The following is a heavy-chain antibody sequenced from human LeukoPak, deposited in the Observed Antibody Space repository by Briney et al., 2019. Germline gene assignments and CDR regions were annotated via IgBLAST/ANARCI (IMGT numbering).Heavy chain of an antibody. CDR3: ARGMDGYNP. Sequence: SETLSLTCTVTGASITTYNWSWIRQPPGKGLEWIGYIHHSGSTSYNPSLKSRVTISLDTSKNHLSLKLTSMTAADTAVYYCARGMDGYNPWGQGTLVTVSS. D-gene: IGHD5-24*01. V-gene: IGHV4-59*01. CDR2: IHHSGST. J-gene: IGHJ5*02. CDR1: GASITTYN.